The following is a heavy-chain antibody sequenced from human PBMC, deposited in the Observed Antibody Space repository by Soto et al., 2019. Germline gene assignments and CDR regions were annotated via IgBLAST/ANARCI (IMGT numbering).Heavy chain of an antibody. CDR3: ARDVGSSWNYFDY. Sequence: LRLSCAASGFTVSSNYMSWVRQAPGKGLEWVSVIYSGGSTYYADSVKGRFTISRDNSKNTLYLQMNSLRAEDTAVYYCARDVGSSWNYFDYWGQGTLVTVSS. J-gene: IGHJ4*02. V-gene: IGHV3-53*01. CDR2: IYSGGST. CDR1: GFTVSSNY. D-gene: IGHD6-13*01.